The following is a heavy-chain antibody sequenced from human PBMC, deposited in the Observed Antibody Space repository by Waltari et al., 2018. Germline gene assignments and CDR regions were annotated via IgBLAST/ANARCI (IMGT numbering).Heavy chain of an antibody. J-gene: IGHJ5*02. CDR1: GFSLSTSGVG. D-gene: IGHD3-22*01. Sequence: QITLKESGPTLVKPTQTLTLTCTFSGFSLSTSGVGVGWIRQPPGKALEWLALIYWNDDKRYSTSLKSRLTITKDTSKNQVVLTMTNMDPVDTATYYCAHSPLTYYYDSSGYYAEGGCWFDPWGQGTLVTVSS. CDR2: IYWNDDK. CDR3: AHSPLTYYYDSSGYYAEGGCWFDP. V-gene: IGHV2-5*01.